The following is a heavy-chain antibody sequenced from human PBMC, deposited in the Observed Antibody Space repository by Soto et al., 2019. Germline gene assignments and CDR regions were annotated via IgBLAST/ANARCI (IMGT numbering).Heavy chain of an antibody. CDR3: ARDNYDFWSGSYYYYHYGMDV. V-gene: IGHV4-34*01. J-gene: IGHJ6*02. CDR1: GGSFSGYY. Sequence: SETLSLTCAVYGGSFSGYYWSWIRQPPGKGLEWIGEINHSGSTNYNLSLKSRVTISVDTSKNQFSLKLSSVTAADTAVYYCARDNYDFWSGSYYYYHYGMDVWGQGTTVTVSS. CDR2: INHSGST. D-gene: IGHD3-3*01.